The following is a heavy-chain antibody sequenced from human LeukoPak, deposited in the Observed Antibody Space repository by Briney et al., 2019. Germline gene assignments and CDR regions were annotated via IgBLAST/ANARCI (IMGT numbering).Heavy chain of an antibody. CDR2: INGDGTGT. D-gene: IGHD3-9*01. CDR3: TRDFDAATGY. CDR1: GFTFSYYW. J-gene: IGHJ4*02. Sequence: PGGSLRLSCAASGFTFSYYWTHWVCQTPRKGPMWVSRINGDGTGTNYADSVKGRFTISRDNAKNTLYLQMNSLRAEDTAVYYRTRDFDAATGYWGQGTLVTVSS. V-gene: IGHV3-74*01.